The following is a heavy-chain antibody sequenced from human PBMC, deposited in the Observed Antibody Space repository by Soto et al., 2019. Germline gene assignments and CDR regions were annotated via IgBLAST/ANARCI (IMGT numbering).Heavy chain of an antibody. V-gene: IGHV1-18*04. J-gene: IGHJ4*02. CDR1: GYTFTRYY. CDR3: ARGGSSGWYFDY. Sequence: ASVTVSCKTSGYTFTRYYMRWVRQAPGQGLEWMGWISAYNGNTNYAQKLQGRVTMTEDTSTDTAYMELSSLRSEDTAVYYCARGGSSGWYFDYWGQGTLVTVSS. D-gene: IGHD6-19*01. CDR2: ISAYNGNT.